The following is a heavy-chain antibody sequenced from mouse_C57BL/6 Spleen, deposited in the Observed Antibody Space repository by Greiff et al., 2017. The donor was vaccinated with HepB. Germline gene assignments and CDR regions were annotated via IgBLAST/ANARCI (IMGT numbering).Heavy chain of an antibody. CDR2: IYPSDSET. CDR1: GYTFTSYW. J-gene: IGHJ4*01. D-gene: IGHD2-10*02. CDR3: AREGVWSNPVGTMDD. V-gene: IGHV1-61*01. Sequence: QVQLQQPGAELVRPGSSVKLSCKASGYTFTSYWMDWVKQRPGQGLEWIGNIYPSDSETHYNQKFKDKATLTVDKSSSTAYMQLSSLTSEDSAVYYCAREGVWSNPVGTMDDWGQGTSVTVSS.